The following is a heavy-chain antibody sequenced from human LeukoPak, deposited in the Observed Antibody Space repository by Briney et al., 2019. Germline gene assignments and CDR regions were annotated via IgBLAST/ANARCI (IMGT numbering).Heavy chain of an antibody. CDR3: ARYFAEMATTLDY. CDR2: INPNSGGT. V-gene: IGHV1-2*02. J-gene: IGHJ4*02. D-gene: IGHD5-24*01. CDR1: GYTFTGYY. Sequence: ASVKVSCKASGYTFTGYYMHWVRQAPGQGLEWMGWINPNSGGTNYAQKFQGRVTMTRDTSISTAYMELSRLRSDDTAVYYCARYFAEMATTLDYWGQGTLVTVSS.